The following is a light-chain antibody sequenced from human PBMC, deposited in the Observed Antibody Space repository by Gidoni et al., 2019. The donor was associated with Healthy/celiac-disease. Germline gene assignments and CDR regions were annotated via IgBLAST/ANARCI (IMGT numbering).Light chain of an antibody. CDR1: QSVSSN. CDR3: QQYNNWPIT. CDR2: GAS. Sequence: EIVMTPSPATLSVSPGARATLSCRASQSVSSNLAWYQQKPGQAPRLLIYGASTRATGIPARFSGSGSGTEFTLTISSLQSEDFAVYYCQQYNNWPITFGQGTRLEIK. J-gene: IGKJ5*01. V-gene: IGKV3-15*01.